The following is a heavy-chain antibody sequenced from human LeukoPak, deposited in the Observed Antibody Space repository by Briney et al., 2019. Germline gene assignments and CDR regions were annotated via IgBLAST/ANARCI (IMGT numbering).Heavy chain of an antibody. V-gene: IGHV3-48*02. CDR2: ISSSSSTI. J-gene: IGHJ4*02. Sequence: GGALRLSCAASGFTFSSYSLNWVRQAPGNGLEWVSYISSSSSTIYYADSVKGRFTISRDNAKNSLYLQMNSLRDEDTAVYYCARGGGSRSWYTDYWGQGTLVTVSS. CDR1: GFTFSSYS. D-gene: IGHD6-13*01. CDR3: ARGGGSRSWYTDY.